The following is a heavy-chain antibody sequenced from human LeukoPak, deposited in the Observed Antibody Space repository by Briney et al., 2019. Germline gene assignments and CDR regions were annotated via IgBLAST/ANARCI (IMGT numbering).Heavy chain of an antibody. CDR1: GYSFTSYW. CDR3: ARSLEDIVVVPAARDTNYYYGMDV. CDR2: IFPGDSDT. J-gene: IGHJ6*02. D-gene: IGHD2-2*01. Sequence: GESLKISCKASGYSFTSYWIGWVRQMPGKGREWMGIIFPGDSDTRYSPSFQGQVTISADRSISTAYLQWSSLKASDTAMYYCARSLEDIVVVPAARDTNYYYGMDVWGQGTTVTVSS. V-gene: IGHV5-51*01.